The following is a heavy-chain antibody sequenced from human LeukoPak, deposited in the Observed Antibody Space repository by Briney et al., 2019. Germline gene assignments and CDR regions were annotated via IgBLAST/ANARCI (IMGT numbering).Heavy chain of an antibody. V-gene: IGHV1-8*03. D-gene: IGHD2-2*01. CDR3: ARGWSSPMSKYQLLLLYYFDY. Sequence: ASVKVSCKASGYTFTSYDINWVRQATGQGLEWMGWMNPNSGNTGYAQKFQGRVTITRNTSISTAYMELSSLRSEDTAVYYCARGWSSPMSKYQLLLLYYFDYWGQGTLVTVSS. CDR1: GYTFTSYD. CDR2: MNPNSGNT. J-gene: IGHJ4*02.